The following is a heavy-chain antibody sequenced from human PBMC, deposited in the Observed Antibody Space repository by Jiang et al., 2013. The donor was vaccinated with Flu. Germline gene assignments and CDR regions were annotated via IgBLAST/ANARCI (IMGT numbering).Heavy chain of an antibody. CDR2: ISGHNGKT. D-gene: IGHD2-21*02. J-gene: IGHJ6*03. Sequence: SGAEVKKPGASVRVSCKASGYIFTAFGISWVRQAPGQGLEWMGWISGHNGKTNYAQKVQDRVTMTTDTSTRTAYMELKSLRSDDTAVYYCARMNCGGDCYSDYFYYYMDVWGKGTAVTVSS. CDR3: ARMNCGGDCYSDYFYYYMDV. V-gene: IGHV1-18*01. CDR1: GYIFTAFG.